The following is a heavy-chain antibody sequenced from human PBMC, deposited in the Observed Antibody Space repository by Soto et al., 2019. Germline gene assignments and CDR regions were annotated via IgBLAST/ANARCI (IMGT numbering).Heavy chain of an antibody. CDR1: GFTFSTYS. D-gene: IGHD1-26*01. CDR3: ARHNSGSYYFDY. J-gene: IGHJ4*02. CDR2: ISSSRSTV. V-gene: IGHV3-48*01. Sequence: LRLSCVVSGFTFSTYSMNWVRQAPGKGLEWVSYISSSRSTVYYADSVKGRFTISRDNAKNSLYLQMNSLRAEDTAVYYCARHNSGSYYFDYWGLGTLVTVSS.